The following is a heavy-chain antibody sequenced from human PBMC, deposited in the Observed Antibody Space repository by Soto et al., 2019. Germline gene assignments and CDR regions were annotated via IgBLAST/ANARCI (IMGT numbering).Heavy chain of an antibody. V-gene: IGHV4-39*07. CDR2: INHSGST. CDR1: GGSISNIYYY. D-gene: IGHD3-16*02. Sequence: SETLSLTCTVAGGSISNIYYYWSWIRQPPGKGLEWIGEINHSGSTNYNPSLKSRVTISVDTSKNQFSLKLSSVTAEDTAVYCCARTRYWSDPWGQGTLVTVSS. CDR3: ARTRYWSDP. J-gene: IGHJ5*02.